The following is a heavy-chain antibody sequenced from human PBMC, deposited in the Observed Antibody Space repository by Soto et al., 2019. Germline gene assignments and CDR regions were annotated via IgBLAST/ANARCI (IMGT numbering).Heavy chain of an antibody. CDR2: IYYSGST. CDR3: ARGRIAAAGTRFDP. CDR1: GGSIRSYY. V-gene: IGHV4-59*01. D-gene: IGHD6-13*01. J-gene: IGHJ5*02. Sequence: PSGTLSLTCTVSGGSIRSYYWSWIRQPPGKGLEWIGYIYYSGSTNYNPSLKSRVTISVDTSKNQFSLKLSSVTAADTAVYYCARGRIAAAGTRFDPWGQGTLVTVSS.